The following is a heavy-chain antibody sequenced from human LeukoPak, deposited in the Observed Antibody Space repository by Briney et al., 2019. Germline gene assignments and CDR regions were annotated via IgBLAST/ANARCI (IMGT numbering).Heavy chain of an antibody. CDR1: GFTFSSYS. Sequence: PGGSLRLSCAASGFTFSSYSMNWVRQAPGKGLEWVSSISSSSSYIYYADSVKGRFTISRDNAKNSLYLQMNSLRAEDTAVYYCARSLSSTRPFDYWGQGTLVTVSS. CDR2: ISSSSSYI. V-gene: IGHV3-21*01. CDR3: ARSLSSTRPFDY. D-gene: IGHD2-2*01. J-gene: IGHJ4*02.